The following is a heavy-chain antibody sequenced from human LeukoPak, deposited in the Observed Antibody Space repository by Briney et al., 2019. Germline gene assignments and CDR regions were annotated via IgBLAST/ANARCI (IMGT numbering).Heavy chain of an antibody. Sequence: GGSLRLSCAASGFTVSTTYMTWLRQAPGKGLEWVSVIYTGGSTYYADSVKGRFTISRDISKNTLYLQMNSLRAEDTAVYYCARGTVTAPDYWGQGTLVTVSS. CDR3: ARGTVTAPDY. V-gene: IGHV3-53*01. CDR1: GFTVSTTY. CDR2: IYTGGST. J-gene: IGHJ4*02. D-gene: IGHD4-17*01.